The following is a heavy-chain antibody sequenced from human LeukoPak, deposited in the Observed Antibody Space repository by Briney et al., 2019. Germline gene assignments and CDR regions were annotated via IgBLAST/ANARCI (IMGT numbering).Heavy chain of an antibody. CDR3: ARVSSSWYDY. J-gene: IGHJ4*02. CDR1: GFTVSSNY. CDR2: IYSGGST. D-gene: IGHD6-13*01. Sequence: PGVSLRLSCAASGFTVSSNYMSWVRQAPGKGLEWVSVIYSGGSTYYTDSVKGRFTISRDNSKNTLYLQMNSLRAEDTAVYYCARVSSSWYDYWGQGTLVTVSS. V-gene: IGHV3-53*01.